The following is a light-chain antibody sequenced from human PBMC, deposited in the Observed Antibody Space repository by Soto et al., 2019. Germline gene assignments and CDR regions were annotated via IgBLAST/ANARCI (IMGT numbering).Light chain of an antibody. V-gene: IGKV1-39*01. CDR1: QSVFNY. J-gene: IGKJ1*01. CDR2: DIS. CDR3: QQSYYNPT. Sequence: DIQMTQSPSSLSASFGDRVTMTCRASQSVFNYLHWYHQKPGRAPNLLIYDISTLQSGVPSRFSGSGSGTDFTLTISSLQHEDFATYYCQQSYYNPTFGQGTKVDIK.